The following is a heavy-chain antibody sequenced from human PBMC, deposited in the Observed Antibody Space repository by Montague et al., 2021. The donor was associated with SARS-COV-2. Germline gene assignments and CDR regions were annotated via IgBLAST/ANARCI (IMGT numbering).Heavy chain of an antibody. V-gene: IGHV4-39*01. J-gene: IGHJ5*02. CDR2: IYYSGST. D-gene: IGHD2-15*01. CDR1: GGSISSSSYY. CDR3: ARHVINVGNVVVVALNWCDP. Sequence: SETLSLTCTVSGGSISSSSYYWGWIRQPPGKGLEWIGSIYYSGSTYYNPSLKSRVTISVDTSKNQFSLKLSSVTAADTAVYYCARHVINVGNVVVVALNWCDPWGQGTLVTVSS.